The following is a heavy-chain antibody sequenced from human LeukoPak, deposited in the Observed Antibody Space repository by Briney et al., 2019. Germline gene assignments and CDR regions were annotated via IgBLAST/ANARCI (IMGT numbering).Heavy chain of an antibody. J-gene: IGHJ6*03. CDR3: ARDSPYYYGSGSATYYMDV. CDR2: IYTSGTT. CDR1: GDSISSGDFY. Sequence: PSETLSLTCTVSGDSISSGDFYWSWIRQPAGKGLEWIGRIYTSGTTNYNPSLRSRVTISVDTSKNQFSLKLSSVTAADTAVYYCARDSPYYYGSGSATYYMDVWGKGTTVTISS. V-gene: IGHV4-61*02. D-gene: IGHD3-10*01.